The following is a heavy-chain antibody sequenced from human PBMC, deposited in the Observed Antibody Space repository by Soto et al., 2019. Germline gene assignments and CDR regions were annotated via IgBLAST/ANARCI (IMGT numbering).Heavy chain of an antibody. D-gene: IGHD3-10*01. Sequence: SETLSLTCAVYGGSISGYYGTWIGQPPGTGREWIGEINDSGSTYYNPSLKSRVTISVDTSKNQFSLKLSSVTAADTAVYHCAKLGPYGSESYSFRYNWLDPWGQGTLVTVSS. CDR2: INDSGST. V-gene: IGHV4-34*01. J-gene: IGHJ5*02. CDR3: AKLGPYGSESYSFRYNWLDP. CDR1: GGSISGYY.